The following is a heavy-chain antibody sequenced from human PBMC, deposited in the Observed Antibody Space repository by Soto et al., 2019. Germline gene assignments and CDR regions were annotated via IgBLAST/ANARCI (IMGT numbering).Heavy chain of an antibody. CDR2: TRNKANSYTT. CDR3: ARVKIERPSPRKYYYDSSGYFTLFDY. D-gene: IGHD3-22*01. V-gene: IGHV3-72*01. J-gene: IGHJ4*02. CDR1: GFTFSDHY. Sequence: PGGSLRLSCAASGFTFSDHYMDWVRQTPGKGLEWVGRTRNKANSYTTEYAASVKGRFTISRDDSKNSLYLQMNSLKTEDTAVYYCARVKIERPSPRKYYYDSSGYFTLFDYWGQGTLVTVSS.